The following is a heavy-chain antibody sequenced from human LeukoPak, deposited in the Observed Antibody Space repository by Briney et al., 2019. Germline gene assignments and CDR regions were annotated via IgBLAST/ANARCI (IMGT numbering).Heavy chain of an antibody. CDR3: ARHPTRFDY. CDR1: GGSISSYY. V-gene: IGHV4-59*08. D-gene: IGHD4-17*01. CDR2: MYYSGNT. Sequence: SETLSLTCTVSGGSISSYYWNWIRQPPGKGLEWIAYMYYSGNTNYNPSLKSRVTISVDTSKNQFSLKLSSVTAADTAVYYCARHPTRFDYWGQGTLVTASS. J-gene: IGHJ4*02.